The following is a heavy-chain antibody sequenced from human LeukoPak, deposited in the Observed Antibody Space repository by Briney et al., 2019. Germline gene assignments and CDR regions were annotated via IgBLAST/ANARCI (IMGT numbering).Heavy chain of an antibody. V-gene: IGHV4-59*08. Sequence: SETLSLTCTVSGGSISGYFWSWIRQPPGKGLEWIAYIHYSGGTDYNPSLKSRVTISVDTSKNKFSLKVNSVTAADTAVYYCARHAYGGDAFDIWGQGTMVTVPS. D-gene: IGHD4-17*01. J-gene: IGHJ3*02. CDR1: GGSISGYF. CDR3: ARHAYGGDAFDI. CDR2: IHYSGGT.